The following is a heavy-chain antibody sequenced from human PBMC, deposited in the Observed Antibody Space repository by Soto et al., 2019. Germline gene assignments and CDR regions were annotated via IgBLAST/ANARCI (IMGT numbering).Heavy chain of an antibody. CDR2: IIPIFGTA. J-gene: IGHJ6*02. CDR3: ARGLGYCSGGSCYSDYYYYGMDV. V-gene: IGHV1-69*01. D-gene: IGHD2-15*01. CDR1: GGTFSSYA. Sequence: QVQLVQSGAEVKKPGSSVKVSCKASGGTFSSYAISWVRQAPGQGLEWMGGIIPIFGTANYAQKFQGRVTITADESTSTADMELSSLRSEDTAVYYCARGLGYCSGGSCYSDYYYYGMDVWGQGTTVTVSS.